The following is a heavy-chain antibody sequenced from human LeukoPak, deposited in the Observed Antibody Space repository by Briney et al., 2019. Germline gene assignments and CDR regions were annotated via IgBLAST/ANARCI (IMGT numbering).Heavy chain of an antibody. Sequence: SETLSLTCAVYGGSFSGYYWSWIRQPPGKGLEWTGEINHSGSTNYNPSLKSRVTISVDTSKNQFSLKLSSVTAADTAVYYCARDYCSGGSCFTLGYWGQGTLVTVSS. D-gene: IGHD2-15*01. J-gene: IGHJ4*02. CDR1: GGSFSGYY. CDR2: INHSGST. V-gene: IGHV4-34*01. CDR3: ARDYCSGGSCFTLGY.